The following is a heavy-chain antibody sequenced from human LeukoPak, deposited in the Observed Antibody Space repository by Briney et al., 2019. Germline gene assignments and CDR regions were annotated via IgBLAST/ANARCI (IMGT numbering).Heavy chain of an antibody. V-gene: IGHV3-48*03. CDR1: GFTFSSYE. J-gene: IGHJ6*04. D-gene: IGHD1-20*01. CDR2: ISSSGSTI. CDR3: ARGMPLTIAGPPMDV. Sequence: GGSLRLSCAASGFTFSSYEMNWVRQAPGKGLEWVSYISSSGSTIYYADSVKGRFTISRDNAKNSLYLQLNSMRAEDAAIYYCARGMPLTIAGPPMDVWGKGTTVTISS.